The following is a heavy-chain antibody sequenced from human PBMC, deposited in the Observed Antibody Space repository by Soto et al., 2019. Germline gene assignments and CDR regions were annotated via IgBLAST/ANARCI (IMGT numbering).Heavy chain of an antibody. CDR1: GFTFSTYA. CDR2: ISYDGSNK. CDR3: ARDKRDLRFLEWSYYFGY. Sequence: QVQLVESGGGVVQPGRSLRLSCAASGFTFSTYAMHWVRQAPGKGLEWVAVISYDGSNKYYADSVKGRFTISRDNSKNTRYLPMNSLRAEDTAVYYCARDKRDLRFLEWSYYFGYWGQGTLVTVSS. V-gene: IGHV3-30-3*01. D-gene: IGHD3-3*01. J-gene: IGHJ4*02.